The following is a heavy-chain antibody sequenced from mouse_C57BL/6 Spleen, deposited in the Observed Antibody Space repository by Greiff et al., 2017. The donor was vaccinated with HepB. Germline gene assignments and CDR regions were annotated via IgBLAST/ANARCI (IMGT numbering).Heavy chain of an antibody. D-gene: IGHD1-1*01. V-gene: IGHV1-82*01. CDR1: GYAFSSSW. CDR2: IYPGDGDT. Sequence: QVQLKQSGPELVKPGASVKISCKASGYAFSSSWMNWVKQRPGKGLEWIGRIYPGDGDTNYNGKFKGKATLTADKSSSTAYMQLSSLTSEDSAVYFCARYYGSWASYFDYWGQGTTLTVSS. CDR3: ARYYGSWASYFDY. J-gene: IGHJ2*01.